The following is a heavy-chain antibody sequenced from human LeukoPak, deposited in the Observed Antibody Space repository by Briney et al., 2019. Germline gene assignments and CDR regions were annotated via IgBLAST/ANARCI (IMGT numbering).Heavy chain of an antibody. CDR2: IAYDGNSK. J-gene: IGHJ6*02. CDR1: GFTFSSYA. V-gene: IGHV3-30-3*01. Sequence: GGSLRLSCAASGFTFSSYAMHWVRQAPGKGLEWVAVIAYDGNSKYYADSVQGRFTISRDNSKNTLDLQMNSLRGEDTAVYYCARGHCSGGSCYSVYYYYYGMDVWGQGTTVTVSS. CDR3: ARGHCSGGSCYSVYYYYYGMDV. D-gene: IGHD2-15*01.